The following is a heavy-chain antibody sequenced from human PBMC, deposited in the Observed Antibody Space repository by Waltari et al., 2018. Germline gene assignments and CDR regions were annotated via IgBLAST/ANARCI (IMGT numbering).Heavy chain of an antibody. CDR1: GGTFSSYA. CDR3: ASTPPMVRGVILHTYSFYY. CDR2: VRHIFGTA. D-gene: IGHD3-10*01. V-gene: IGHV1-69*12. J-gene: IGHJ4*02. Sequence: QVQLVQYGAEVKKPGSSVKVSCKASGGTFSSYAISWVRQAPGQGLEWMGGVRHIFGTANYAQKFQGSVTFTADESTSAAYMELSSLRSEDTAVYYCASTPPMVRGVILHTYSFYYWGQGTLVTVAS.